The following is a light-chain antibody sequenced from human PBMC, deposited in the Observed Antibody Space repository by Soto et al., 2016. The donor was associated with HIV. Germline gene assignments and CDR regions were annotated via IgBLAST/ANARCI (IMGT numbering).Light chain of an antibody. Sequence: DIQMTQSPSSLSASVGDRVTITCRASQSISSYLNWYQQKPGKAPNLLIFAASNLHIGVPSRFSGSGSGTDFTLTISSLQPEDFATYYCQQSYSLPDTFGQGTRLEI. J-gene: IGKJ2*01. CDR3: QQSYSLPDT. CDR2: AAS. CDR1: QSISSY. V-gene: IGKV1-39*01.